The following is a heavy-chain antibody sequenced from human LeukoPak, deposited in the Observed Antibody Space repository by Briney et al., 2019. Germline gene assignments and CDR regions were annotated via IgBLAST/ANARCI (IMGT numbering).Heavy chain of an antibody. V-gene: IGHV1-69*01. CDR3: ASRYCSGGSCYLYYFDY. J-gene: IGHJ4*02. D-gene: IGHD2-15*01. CDR2: IIPIFGTA. Sequence: ASVKVSCKASGGTFTSYAISWVRQAPGQGLEWMGGIIPIFGTANYAQKFQGRVTITADEYTSTAYMELSSLRSEDTAVYYCASRYCSGGSCYLYYFDYWGQGTLVTVSS. CDR1: GGTFTSYA.